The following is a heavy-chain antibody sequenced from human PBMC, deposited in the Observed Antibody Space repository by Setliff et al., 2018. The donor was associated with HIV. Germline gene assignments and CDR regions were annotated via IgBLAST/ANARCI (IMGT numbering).Heavy chain of an antibody. V-gene: IGHV3-23*01. J-gene: IGHJ4*02. CDR3: AKSGTGIIYFDY. CDR1: GFTFSSYA. D-gene: IGHD1-1*01. Sequence: GGSLRLSCAASGFTFSSYAMSWVRQAPGKGLEWVSAISGSGGSTYYADSVKGRLTISRDNSKNTLYLQMNSLRAEDTAVYYCAKSGTGIIYFDYWGQGTLVTVSS. CDR2: ISGSGGST.